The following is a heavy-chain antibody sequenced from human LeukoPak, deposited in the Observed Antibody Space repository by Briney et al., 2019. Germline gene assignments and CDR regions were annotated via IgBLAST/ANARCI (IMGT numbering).Heavy chain of an antibody. Sequence: ASVKVSCKASGYTFTGYYMHWVRQAPGQGLEWMGWINTNSGGTSYAQKFQGRVTMTRDTSIGTAYMELSSLRSDDTAVYYCARGTALHYDDSGYRRDFQHWGRGTLVTVSS. D-gene: IGHD3-22*01. J-gene: IGHJ1*01. CDR3: ARGTALHYDDSGYRRDFQH. CDR2: INTNSGGT. CDR1: GYTFTGYY. V-gene: IGHV1-2*02.